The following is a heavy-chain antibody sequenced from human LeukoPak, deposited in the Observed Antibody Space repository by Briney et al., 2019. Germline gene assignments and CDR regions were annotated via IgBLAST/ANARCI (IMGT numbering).Heavy chain of an antibody. J-gene: IGHJ4*02. CDR1: GFTFSSYW. CDR3: ARDTHDSSGYYYVGSC. Sequence: GGSLRLTCAASGFTFSSYWMSWVRQAPGKGLEWVANIKQDGSEKYYVDSVKGRFTISRDNAKNSLYLQMNSLRAEDTAVYYCARDTHDSSGYYYVGSCWGQGTLVTVSS. V-gene: IGHV3-7*03. CDR2: IKQDGSEK. D-gene: IGHD3-22*01.